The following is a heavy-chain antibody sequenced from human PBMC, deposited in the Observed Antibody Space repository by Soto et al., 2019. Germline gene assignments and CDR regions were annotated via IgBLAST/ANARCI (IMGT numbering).Heavy chain of an antibody. V-gene: IGHV4-59*12. Sequence: QVQLQESGPGLVKPSETLSLTCTVSGGSIDSYYWSWIRQPPGKGLEWIGYIFDTGSTNYNPSLESRVTISVDTSKNQFPLKLTSVTAADTAVYYCARGPNRFYFDYWGQGTLVTVSS. CDR2: IFDTGST. D-gene: IGHD3-3*01. J-gene: IGHJ4*02. CDR1: GGSIDSYY. CDR3: ARGPNRFYFDY.